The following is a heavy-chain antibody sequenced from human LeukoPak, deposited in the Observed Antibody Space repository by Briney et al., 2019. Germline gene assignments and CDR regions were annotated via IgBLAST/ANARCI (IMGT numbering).Heavy chain of an antibody. Sequence: GESLKISCKGSGYSFTNYWIGWVRQMPGKGLEWMGIISPGDSKSRYSPSFQGQVTISADKSISTAYLQWSSLKASDTAMYYCAVDSSGWSFDYWGQGTLVTVSS. D-gene: IGHD6-19*01. CDR2: ISPGDSKS. CDR3: AVDSSGWSFDY. J-gene: IGHJ4*02. CDR1: GYSFTNYW. V-gene: IGHV5-51*01.